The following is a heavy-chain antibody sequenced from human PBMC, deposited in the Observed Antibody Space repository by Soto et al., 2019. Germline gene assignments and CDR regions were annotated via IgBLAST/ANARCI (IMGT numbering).Heavy chain of an antibody. Sequence: SQTLSLTCAISGDSVSSNSAAWNWIRQPPSRGLEWLGRTYYRSQWYSDYAVAVKGRITINPDTSKNQFSLQLNSVTPEDTALYYCAREEILVAYNWFEPWGQGTLVTVSS. V-gene: IGHV6-1*01. D-gene: IGHD1-26*01. CDR2: TYYRSQWYS. CDR1: GDSVSSNSAA. CDR3: AREEILVAYNWFEP. J-gene: IGHJ5*02.